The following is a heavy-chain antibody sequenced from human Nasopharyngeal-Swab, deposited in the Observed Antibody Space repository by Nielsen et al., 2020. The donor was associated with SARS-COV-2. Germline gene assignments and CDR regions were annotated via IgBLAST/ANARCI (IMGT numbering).Heavy chain of an antibody. D-gene: IGHD2-21*02. V-gene: IGHV3-30*03. CDR3: ARADDVVTAIPLDY. J-gene: IGHJ4*02. CDR1: GFTFSTYA. CDR2: ISYDGSNK. Sequence: GESLKISCAPSGFTFSTYAMHWVRQAPGKGLEWVAVISYDGSNKYYADSVKGRFTISKDNSKNTLYLQMNSLRAEDTAVYYCARADDVVTAIPLDYWGQGTLVTVSS.